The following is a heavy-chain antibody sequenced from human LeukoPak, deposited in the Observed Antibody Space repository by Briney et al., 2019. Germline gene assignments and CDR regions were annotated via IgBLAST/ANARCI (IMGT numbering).Heavy chain of an antibody. Sequence: PGGSLRLSCAASGFTFSSYAMSWVRQAPGKGLEWVSAISGSGGSTYYADSVKGRFTISRDNSKNTLYRQMNSLRAEDTAVYYCAKESAGYGSGSYNYWGQGTLVTVSS. V-gene: IGHV3-23*01. CDR1: GFTFSSYA. D-gene: IGHD3-10*01. CDR3: AKESAGYGSGSYNY. J-gene: IGHJ4*02. CDR2: ISGSGGST.